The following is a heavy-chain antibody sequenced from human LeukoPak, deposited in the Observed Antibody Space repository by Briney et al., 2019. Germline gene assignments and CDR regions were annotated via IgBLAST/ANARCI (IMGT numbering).Heavy chain of an antibody. CDR1: GFTFSSYG. Sequence: PGGSLRLSCSASGFTFSSYGMNWVRQAPGKGLEWVPGIIGGGSGTYYADSGKGRFTISRDNSKNTLFLQMNSLRAEDTAVYYCAKTRLSDTWHFDYWGQGTLVTVSS. J-gene: IGHJ4*02. D-gene: IGHD3-3*02. CDR3: AKTRLSDTWHFDY. V-gene: IGHV3-23*01. CDR2: IIGGGSGT.